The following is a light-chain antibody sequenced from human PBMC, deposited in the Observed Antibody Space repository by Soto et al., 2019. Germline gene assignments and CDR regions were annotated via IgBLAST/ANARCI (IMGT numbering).Light chain of an antibody. CDR1: QTISSDY. V-gene: IGKV3D-20*02. J-gene: IGKJ4*01. CDR3: QQRSNWPT. Sequence: EIVLTQSPGTLSLSPGERATLSCRASQTISSDYLAWYQQKPGQAPRLLIYGASSRATGIPDRFSGSGSGTDFTLTISRLEAEDFAVYYCQQRSNWPTFGGGTKVEIK. CDR2: GAS.